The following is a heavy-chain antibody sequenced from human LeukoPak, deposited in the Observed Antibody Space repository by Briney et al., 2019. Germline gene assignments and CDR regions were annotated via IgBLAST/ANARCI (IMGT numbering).Heavy chain of an antibody. J-gene: IGHJ2*01. V-gene: IGHV4-34*01. D-gene: IGHD6-19*01. CDR2: INHSGST. CDR3: ARDGIAVAGSYGYFDF. Sequence: SETLSLTCAVSGGSFSGYYWSWIRQPPGKGLEWIGEINHSGSTNYNPSLKSRVTISVDTSKNQFSLKLSSVTAADTAVYYCARDGIAVAGSYGYFDFWGRGTLVTVSS. CDR1: GGSFSGYY.